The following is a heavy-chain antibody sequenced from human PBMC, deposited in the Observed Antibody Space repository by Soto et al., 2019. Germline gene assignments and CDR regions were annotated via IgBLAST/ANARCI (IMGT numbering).Heavy chain of an antibody. CDR1: GGSISSGDYY. CDR2: IYYSGST. D-gene: IGHD3-3*01. Sequence: PSETLSLTCTVSGGSISSGDYYWSWIRQPPGKGLEWIGYIYYSGSTYYNPSLKSRVTISVDTSKNQFSLKLSSVTAADTAVYYRARVDSWSALIEYWGQGTLVTGSS. J-gene: IGHJ4*02. CDR3: ARVDSWSALIEY. V-gene: IGHV4-30-4*01.